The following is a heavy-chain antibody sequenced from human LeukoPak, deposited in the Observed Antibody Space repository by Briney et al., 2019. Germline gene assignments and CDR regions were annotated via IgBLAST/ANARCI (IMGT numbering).Heavy chain of an antibody. CDR2: FDPEDGET. J-gene: IGHJ6*02. D-gene: IGHD6-13*01. CDR1: GYTLTELS. V-gene: IGHV1-24*01. Sequence: ASVKVSCKVSGYTLTELSMHWVRQAPGEGLEWMGGFDPEDGETIYAQKFQGRVTMTEDTSTDTAYMELRSLRSDDTAVYYCARDHFIGSSWYPLYDYYGMDVWGQGTTVTVSS. CDR3: ARDHFIGSSWYPLYDYYGMDV.